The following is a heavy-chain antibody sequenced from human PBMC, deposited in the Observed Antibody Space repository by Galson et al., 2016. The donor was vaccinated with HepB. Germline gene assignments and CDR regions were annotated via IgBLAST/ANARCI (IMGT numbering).Heavy chain of an antibody. CDR1: GFIFSTYW. J-gene: IGHJ4*02. D-gene: IGHD4-17*01. CDR3: ARDDETYGDPDF. CDR2: IKQDGSEK. V-gene: IGHV3-7*03. Sequence: SLRLSCAASGFIFSTYWMSWVRQAPGKGLEWVANIKQDGSEKYYVDSVKGQFTISRDNAKKSLFLQMNSLRVEDTAVYYCARDDETYGDPDFWGQGTLVTVSS.